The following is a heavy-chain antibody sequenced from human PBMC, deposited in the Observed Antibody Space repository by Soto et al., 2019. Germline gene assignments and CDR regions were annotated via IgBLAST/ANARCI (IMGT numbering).Heavy chain of an antibody. V-gene: IGHV5-51*01. CDR3: ARQRGRNGTMMVVVIPPDAFDV. J-gene: IGHJ3*01. D-gene: IGHD3-22*01. CDR1: GNSFTSHW. CDR2: IYPGDSDT. Sequence: PGESLKISCKGSGNSFTSHWIGWVRQMPGKGLEWMGIIYPGDSDTRYSPSFQGQVTISADKSITTAYLQWSSLKASDTAMYYCARQRGRNGTMMVVVIPPDAFDVWGQGTMVTVSS.